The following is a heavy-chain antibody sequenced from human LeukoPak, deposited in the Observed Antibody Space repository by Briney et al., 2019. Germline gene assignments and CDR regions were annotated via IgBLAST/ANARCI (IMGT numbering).Heavy chain of an antibody. CDR3: ARRPVASDAFDI. CDR2: MNPNSCNT. CDR1: GYTFTSYD. J-gene: IGHJ3*02. Sequence: ASVKVSCKASGYTFTSYDINWVRQATGQGLEWMGWMNPNSCNTGYAQKFQGRVTMTRNTSISTAYMELSSLRSEDTAVYYCARRPVASDAFDIWGQGTMVTVSS. V-gene: IGHV1-8*01.